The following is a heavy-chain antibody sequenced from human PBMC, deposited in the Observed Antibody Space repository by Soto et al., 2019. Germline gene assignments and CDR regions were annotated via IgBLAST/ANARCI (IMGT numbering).Heavy chain of an antibody. V-gene: IGHV4-39*01. D-gene: IGHD5-12*01. CDR1: GGSISSSSYY. CDR2: IYYSGST. CDR3: ARLHVDINYFDY. J-gene: IGHJ4*02. Sequence: QLQLQESGPGLVKPSETLSLTCTVSGGSISSSSYYWGWIRQPPGKGLEWIGSIYYSGSTYYNPSLKSRVTISVDTSKNQFSLKLSSVTAADTAVYYCARLHVDINYFDYWGQGTLVTVSS.